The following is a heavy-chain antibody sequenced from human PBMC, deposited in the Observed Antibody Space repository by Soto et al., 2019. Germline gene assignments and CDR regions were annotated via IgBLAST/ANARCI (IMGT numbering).Heavy chain of an antibody. CDR3: ARGESSGWSEREHWCDP. Sequence: SETLSLTCSGSGGSVSSYYWSWIRQPPGKGLEWIGHIYYSGSTNYNPSLKSRVTISVDTSKNQFSLKLISVTAADTAVYYCARGESSGWSEREHWCDPWGHGTLVIVS. J-gene: IGHJ5*02. CDR2: IYYSGST. CDR1: GGSVSSYY. D-gene: IGHD6-19*01. V-gene: IGHV4-59*02.